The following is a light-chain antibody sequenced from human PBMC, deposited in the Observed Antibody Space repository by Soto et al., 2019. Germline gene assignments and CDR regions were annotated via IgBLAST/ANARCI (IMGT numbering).Light chain of an antibody. CDR2: EAS. V-gene: IGLV2-23*01. Sequence: QSVLTQPASVSGSPGQSITISCTGTTTAFEIYNLVSWYQQRPGKVPKLMIYEASKRPSGVSDRFSGSKSDNTASLIISGLQADDEADYYCCSYLGSSMNYVFGTGTKVTVL. CDR1: TTAFEIYNL. CDR3: CSYLGSSMNYV. J-gene: IGLJ1*01.